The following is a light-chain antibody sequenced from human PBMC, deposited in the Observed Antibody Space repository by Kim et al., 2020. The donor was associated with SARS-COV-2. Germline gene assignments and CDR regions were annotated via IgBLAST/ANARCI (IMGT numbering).Light chain of an antibody. CDR3: QAWDSSTVV. V-gene: IGLV3-1*01. J-gene: IGLJ2*01. Sequence: SYELTLPPSVSVSPGQTASFTCSGDKLGDKYACWYQQKPGQSPVLVIYQDSKRPSGIPERFSGSNSGNTATLTISGTQAMDEADYYCQAWDSSTVVFGGG. CDR2: QDS. CDR1: KLGDKY.